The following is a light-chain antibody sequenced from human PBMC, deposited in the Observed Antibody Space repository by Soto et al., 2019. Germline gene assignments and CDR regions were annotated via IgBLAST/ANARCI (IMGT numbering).Light chain of an antibody. Sequence: QSALTQPRSVSGSPGQSVTISCTGTSSDVGAYDYVSWYQQYPGKAPKLMIYHVTKRPSGVPDRFSGSKSDNTASLTISGLQAEDEADYYCCSYAGSSTLVIFGGGTKLTVL. CDR1: SSDVGAYDY. V-gene: IGLV2-11*01. J-gene: IGLJ2*01. CDR3: CSYAGSSTLVI. CDR2: HVT.